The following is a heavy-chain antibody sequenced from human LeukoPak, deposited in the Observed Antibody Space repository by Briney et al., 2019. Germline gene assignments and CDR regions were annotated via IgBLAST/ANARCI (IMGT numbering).Heavy chain of an antibody. V-gene: IGHV3-33*08. Sequence: PGGSLRLSCAASGFTFSSYGMHWVRQAPGKGLEWVAVIWYGGSNKYYADSVKGRFTISRDNSKNTLSLQMNNLRAEDTAVYYCGRYENGGIDYWGQGTLVTVSS. CDR1: GFTFSSYG. D-gene: IGHD2-15*01. CDR2: IWYGGSNK. J-gene: IGHJ4*02. CDR3: GRYENGGIDY.